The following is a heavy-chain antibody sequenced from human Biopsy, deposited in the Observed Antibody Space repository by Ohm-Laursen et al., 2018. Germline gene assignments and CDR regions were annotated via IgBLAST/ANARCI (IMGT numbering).Heavy chain of an antibody. CDR1: GGPLRGYY. Sequence: TLSLTCGVSGGPLRGYYWTWIRQSPGKGLEWIGDINHSSIIKYNPSLKSRVTISVDVSKNHFSLKLSSVTAAATAVYYCARARFALLPPVWFAPWARGPLVPVSS. J-gene: IGHJ5*02. CDR3: ARARFALLPPVWFAP. D-gene: IGHD2-21*01. V-gene: IGHV4-34*01. CDR2: INHSSII.